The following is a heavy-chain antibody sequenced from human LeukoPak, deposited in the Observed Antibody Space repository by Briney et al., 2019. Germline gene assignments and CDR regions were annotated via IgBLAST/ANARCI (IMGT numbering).Heavy chain of an antibody. J-gene: IGHJ4*02. V-gene: IGHV1-8*03. CDR1: GYTFTSYD. CDR3: ARAFLVGYSPEEYFFDY. CDR2: MNPNSGNT. D-gene: IGHD2-15*01. Sequence: WASVKVSCKASGYTFTSYDINWVRQATGQGLEWMGWMNPNSGNTGYAQKFQGRVTITRNTSISTAYMELSSLRSEDTAVYYCARAFLVGYSPEEYFFDYWGQGTLVTVSS.